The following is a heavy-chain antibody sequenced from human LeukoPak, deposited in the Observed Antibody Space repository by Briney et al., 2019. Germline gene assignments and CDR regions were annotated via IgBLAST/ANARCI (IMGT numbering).Heavy chain of an antibody. CDR3: ARGDRREYYFDY. Sequence: PSETLSLTCTVSGGSISSYYWSWIRQPPGKGLEWIGYIYYSGSTNYNPSLKSRVTISVDTSKNQFSLKLSSVTAADTAVYYCARGDRREYYFDYWGQGTLVTVSS. J-gene: IGHJ4*02. CDR2: IYYSGST. CDR1: GGSISSYY. D-gene: IGHD3-10*01. V-gene: IGHV4-59*01.